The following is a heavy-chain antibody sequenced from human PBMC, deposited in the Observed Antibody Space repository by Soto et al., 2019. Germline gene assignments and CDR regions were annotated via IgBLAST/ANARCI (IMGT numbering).Heavy chain of an antibody. CDR3: ARADWLDR. CDR2: IKSDGSIT. V-gene: IGHV3-74*01. Sequence: EVQLVESGGGLVQPGGSLRLSCVVSGFTLSSSWMHWVRQAPGKGLVWFSRIKSDGSITSYADSVKGRFTISRDNAKNTLYLKMNRLRAEDAAVYYCARADWLDRWGQGALFTVSS. CDR1: GFTLSSSW. J-gene: IGHJ5*02.